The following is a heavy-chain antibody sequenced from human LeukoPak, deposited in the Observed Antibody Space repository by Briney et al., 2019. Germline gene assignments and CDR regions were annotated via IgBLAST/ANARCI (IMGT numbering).Heavy chain of an antibody. CDR2: INWNGGNT. CDR1: GFTYDDYG. CDR3: ARIRRGSSSWYYFDS. Sequence: GGSLRLSCAVSGFTYDDYGMSWVRQAPGKGLEWVSGINWNGGNTGYADSVKGRFTISRDNAKNSLYLQMNSLRAEDTALYYCARIRRGSSSWYYFDSWGQGTLVTVSS. J-gene: IGHJ4*02. D-gene: IGHD6-13*01. V-gene: IGHV3-20*04.